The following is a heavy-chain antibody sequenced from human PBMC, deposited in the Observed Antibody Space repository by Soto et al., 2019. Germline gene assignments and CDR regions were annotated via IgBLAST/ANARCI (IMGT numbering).Heavy chain of an antibody. CDR3: AREIAATGFHF. J-gene: IGHJ4*02. D-gene: IGHD3-9*01. Sequence: QVQLVQSGAEVKKPGSSVKVSCKTSGGDFKNYGISWVRQAPGQGLEWMGGIVPVFGSAEYGQIFQGRVTITADEGTSTTYMELSGLKPEDTAVYYCAREIAATGFHFWGQGTLVIVSS. V-gene: IGHV1-69*12. CDR2: IVPVFGSA. CDR1: GGDFKNYG.